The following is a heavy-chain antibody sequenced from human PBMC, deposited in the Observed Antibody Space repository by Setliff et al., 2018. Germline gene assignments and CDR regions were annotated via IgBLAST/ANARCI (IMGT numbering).Heavy chain of an antibody. D-gene: IGHD1-1*01. CDR3: VREGYSEYFQD. J-gene: IGHJ1*01. CDR2: IKHSGST. CDR1: GGTFSDYY. V-gene: IGHV4-34*08. Sequence: SETLSLTCAASGGTFSDYYWTWIRQHPDKGLEWIGEIKHSGSTNYNPSLESRVTISVDTSKNQFSLRLRPVTAADTAVYFCVREGYSEYFQDWGRGTLVTVSS.